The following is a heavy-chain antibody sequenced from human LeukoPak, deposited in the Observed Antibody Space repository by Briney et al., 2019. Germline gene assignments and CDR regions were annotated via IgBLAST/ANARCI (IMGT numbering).Heavy chain of an antibody. CDR2: ISAYNGNT. Sequence: ASVKVSCKASGYTFTSYGISWVRQAPGQGLEWMGWISAYNGNTNYAQKLQGRVTMTTDTSTSTAYMELRSLRSDDTAVYYCAREDSSGYYGDAFDIWGQGTMVTVSS. V-gene: IGHV1-18*01. CDR1: GYTFTSYG. D-gene: IGHD3-22*01. CDR3: AREDSSGYYGDAFDI. J-gene: IGHJ3*02.